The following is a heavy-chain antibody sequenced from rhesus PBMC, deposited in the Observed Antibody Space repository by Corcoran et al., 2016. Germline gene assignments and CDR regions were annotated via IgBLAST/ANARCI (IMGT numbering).Heavy chain of an antibody. CDR1: GFTFSCSG. V-gene: IGHV3S5*01. J-gene: IGHJ4*01. CDR3: AKGRFTGVISLDY. CDR2: INGGGGST. Sequence: EVQLVETGGGLVQPGGALKLPCAASGFTFSCSGMIWVRQAPGKGLEWVSAINGGGGSTYYADSVKGRFTISRDNSKNTLSLQMNSLRAEDTAVYYCAKGRFTGVISLDYWGQGVLVTVSS. D-gene: IGHD3-22*01.